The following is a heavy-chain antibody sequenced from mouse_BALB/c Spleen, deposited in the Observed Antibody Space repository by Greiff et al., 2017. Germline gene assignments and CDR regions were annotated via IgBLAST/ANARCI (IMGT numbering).Heavy chain of an antibody. CDR1: GYTFTSYW. CDR2: IDPSDSYT. Sequence: VQLQQPGAELVKPGASVKMSCKASGYTFTSYWMHWVKQRPGQGLEWIGVIDPSDSYTSYNQKFKGKATLTVDTSSSTAYMQLSSLTSEDSAVYYCTRGTTMIYYAMDYWGQGTSVTVSS. V-gene: IGHV1S127*01. D-gene: IGHD2-4*01. CDR3: TRGTTMIYYAMDY. J-gene: IGHJ4*01.